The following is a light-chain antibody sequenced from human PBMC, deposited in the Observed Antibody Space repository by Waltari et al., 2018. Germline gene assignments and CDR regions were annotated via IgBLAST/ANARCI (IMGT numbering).Light chain of an antibody. CDR2: DVS. CDR3: SSYTSSSTLVV. CDR1: SSDVGGYNY. J-gene: IGLJ2*01. V-gene: IGLV2-14*01. Sequence: QSALTQPASVSGSPGQSITISCTGTSSDVGGYNYVSWYQQHPGKAPKLLIYDVSKRPSGVSNRFSGSKSGNTASLTISGLQAEDEADYYCSSYTSSSTLVVCGGGTKLTVL.